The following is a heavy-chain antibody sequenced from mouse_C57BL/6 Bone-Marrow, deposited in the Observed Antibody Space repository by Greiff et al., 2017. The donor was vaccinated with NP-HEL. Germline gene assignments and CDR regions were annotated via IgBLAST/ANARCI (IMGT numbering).Heavy chain of an antibody. CDR2: SRNKANDYTT. J-gene: IGHJ3*01. D-gene: IGHD4-1*01. CDR1: GFTFSDFY. V-gene: IGHV7-1*01. CDR3: ARDGNWDEAWFAY. Sequence: EVKVVESGGGLVQSGRSLRLSCATSGFTFSDFYMEWVRQAPGKGLEWIAASRNKANDYTTEYSASVKGRFIVSRDTSQSILYLQMNALRAEDTAIYYCARDGNWDEAWFAYWGQGTLVTVSA.